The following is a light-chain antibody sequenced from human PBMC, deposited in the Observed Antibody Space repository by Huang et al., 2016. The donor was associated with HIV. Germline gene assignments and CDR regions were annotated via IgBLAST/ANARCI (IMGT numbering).Light chain of an antibody. CDR1: QNVNRN. J-gene: IGKJ1*01. V-gene: IGKV3-15*01. Sequence: DIVMTQSPATLSVSLGERVILSCRASQNVNRNVAWYQHKPGQVPRLVIHGASTRATGVSDRFIGSGSGTEFTLTISSLQAEDFALYYCQHYNNWPPWTFGQGTKLEIK. CDR2: GAS. CDR3: QHYNNWPPWT.